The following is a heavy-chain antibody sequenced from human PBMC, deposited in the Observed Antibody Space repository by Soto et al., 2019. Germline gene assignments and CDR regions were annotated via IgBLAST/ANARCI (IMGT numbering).Heavy chain of an antibody. J-gene: IGHJ2*01. V-gene: IGHV3-15*05. CDR1: GFTFSSYA. Sequence: EVQLLESGGGLVQPGWSLRLSCTASGFTFSSYAMSWVRQVPGKGLEWVGRIKSKGDGGTTDYAAPVKGRITISRDDAETTVYLQMNSLKTEDTAVYYCTKDRGHW. D-gene: IGHD5-12*01. CDR3: TKDRGHW. CDR2: IKSKGDGGTT.